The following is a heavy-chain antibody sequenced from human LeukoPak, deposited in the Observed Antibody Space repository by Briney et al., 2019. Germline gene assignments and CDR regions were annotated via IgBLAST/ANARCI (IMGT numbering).Heavy chain of an antibody. V-gene: IGHV3-23*01. CDR2: ISGSGGTT. CDR1: GFTFSSYA. Sequence: GGSLRLSCAASGFTFSSYAMTWVRQARGKGLEWVSAISGSGGTTYNADSVKGRFTISRDNSKNTLYLQMNSLRAEDTAVYYCAKASHLTGYYLPIDYWGHGTLVTVSS. D-gene: IGHD3-9*01. J-gene: IGHJ4*01. CDR3: AKASHLTGYYLPIDY.